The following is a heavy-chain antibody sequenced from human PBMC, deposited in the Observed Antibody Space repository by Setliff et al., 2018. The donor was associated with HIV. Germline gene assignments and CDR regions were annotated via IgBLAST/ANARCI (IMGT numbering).Heavy chain of an antibody. D-gene: IGHD2-2*01. J-gene: IGHJ4*02. CDR1: GFTLSSYA. Sequence: GSLRLSCAASGFTLSSYAMTWVRQAPGKGLEWVSAISGGGDRTYHADSVRGRFTISRDNSKNSLYLQMNSLRAEDTAVYYCARGKIVVVPAAMRPFDYWGQGTLVTVSS. CDR3: ARGKIVVVPAAMRPFDY. CDR2: ISGGGDRT. V-gene: IGHV3-23*01.